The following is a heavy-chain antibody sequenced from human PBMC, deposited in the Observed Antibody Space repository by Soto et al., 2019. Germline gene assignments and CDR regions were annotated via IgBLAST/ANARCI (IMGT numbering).Heavy chain of an antibody. D-gene: IGHD3-3*01. J-gene: IGHJ6*03. V-gene: IGHV1-24*01. CDR2: FDPEDGET. Sequence: ASVKVSCKVFGYTLTELSMHWVRQAPGKGLEWMGGFDPEDGETIYAQKFQGRVTMTEDTSTNTAYMELSSLRSEDTAVYYCASLQMKIFGVVGDYYYMDVWGKGTTVTVSS. CDR1: GYTLTELS. CDR3: ASLQMKIFGVVGDYYYMDV.